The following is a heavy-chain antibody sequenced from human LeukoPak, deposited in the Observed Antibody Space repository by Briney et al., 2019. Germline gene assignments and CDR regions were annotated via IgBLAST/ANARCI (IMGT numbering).Heavy chain of an antibody. CDR3: ARDPYSRGSGGMDV. J-gene: IGHJ6*02. Sequence: PSQTLSLTCTVSGGSISSGGYYWSWIRQHPGKGLEWIGYIYYSGSTYYNPSLKSRVTISVDTSKNQFSLKLSSVTAADTAVYYCARDPYSRGSGGMDVWGQGTTVTVSS. V-gene: IGHV4-31*03. CDR1: GGSISSGGYY. CDR2: IYYSGST. D-gene: IGHD4-11*01.